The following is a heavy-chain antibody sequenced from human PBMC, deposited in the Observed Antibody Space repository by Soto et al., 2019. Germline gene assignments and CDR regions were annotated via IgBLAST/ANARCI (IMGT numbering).Heavy chain of an antibody. CDR1: GFTFSSYE. D-gene: IGHD6-13*01. Sequence: LRLSCAASGFTFSSYEMNWVRQAPGKGLEWVSYISSSGSTIYYADSVKGRFTISRDNAKNSLYLQMNSLRAEDTAVYYCARDPYSSSWPNYYYYYGMDVWGQGTTVTVSS. CDR2: ISSSGSTI. J-gene: IGHJ6*02. V-gene: IGHV3-48*03. CDR3: ARDPYSSSWPNYYYYYGMDV.